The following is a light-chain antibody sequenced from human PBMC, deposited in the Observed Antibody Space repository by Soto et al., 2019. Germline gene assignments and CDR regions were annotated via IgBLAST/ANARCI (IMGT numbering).Light chain of an antibody. J-gene: IGKJ4*01. CDR2: KAS. CDR3: QQYHSYSLT. CDR1: QSISSW. Sequence: DIPMTQSPSTLSASVGDRVTITCRASQSISSWLAWYQQKPGKAPKLLIYKASSLEGGVPSRFSGSGSGTDFTLTISSLQPDDFATYYCQQYHSYSLTFGGWTKVDIK. V-gene: IGKV1-5*03.